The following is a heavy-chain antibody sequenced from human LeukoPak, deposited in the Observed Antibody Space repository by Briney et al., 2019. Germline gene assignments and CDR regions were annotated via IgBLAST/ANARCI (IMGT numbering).Heavy chain of an antibody. J-gene: IGHJ4*02. CDR1: GGSFSGHY. Sequence: SETLSLTCAVYGGSFSGHYWSWIRQPPGKGLEWIGYIYTSGSTNYNPSLKSRVTISVDTSKNQFSLKLSSVTAADTAVYYCARLKATTLDYWGQGTLVTVSS. CDR2: IYTSGST. V-gene: IGHV4-4*09. CDR3: ARLKATTLDY. D-gene: IGHD1-26*01.